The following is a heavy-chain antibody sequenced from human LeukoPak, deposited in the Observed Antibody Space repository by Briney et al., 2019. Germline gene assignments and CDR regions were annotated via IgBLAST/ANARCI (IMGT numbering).Heavy chain of an antibody. J-gene: IGHJ4*02. CDR2: IYYSGIT. CDR3: ARASGAFDY. Sequence: SETLSLTCTVSGGSISSSYWSCIRQPPGKGLEWIGYIYYSGITNYNPSLKSRVTISLDTSKNQFSLMLNSVTAADTAVYYCARASGAFDYWGQGALVTVSS. CDR1: GGSISSSY. V-gene: IGHV4-59*01.